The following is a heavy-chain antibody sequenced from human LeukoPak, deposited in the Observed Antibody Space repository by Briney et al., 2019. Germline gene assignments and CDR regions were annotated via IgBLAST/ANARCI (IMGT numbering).Heavy chain of an antibody. Sequence: GGSLRLSCAASGFTFSNYGMHWVRQAPGKGLEWVAVIAYDGSRAFYADSVKGRFTISRDNSKNTMSVQMDDLRAEDTAVYYCTRYNNDHFDYWGRGTLVTVSS. CDR1: GFTFSNYG. CDR3: TRYNNDHFDY. D-gene: IGHD1-14*01. V-gene: IGHV3-33*08. CDR2: IAYDGSRA. J-gene: IGHJ4*02.